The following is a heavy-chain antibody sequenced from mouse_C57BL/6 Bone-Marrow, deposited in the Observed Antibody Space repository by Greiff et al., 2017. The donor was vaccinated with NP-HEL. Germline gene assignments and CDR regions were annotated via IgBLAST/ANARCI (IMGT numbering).Heavy chain of an antibody. CDR2: ISYDGSN. J-gene: IGHJ2*01. CDR1: GYSITSGYY. Sequence: DVQLQESGPGLVKPSQSLSLTCSVTGYSITSGYYWNWIRQFPGNKLEWMGYISYDGSNNYNPSLKNRISITRDTSKNQFFLKLNSVTTKDTATYYCAIITTVVDYYLDYWGQGTTLTVSS. D-gene: IGHD1-1*01. V-gene: IGHV3-6*01. CDR3: AIITTVVDYYLDY.